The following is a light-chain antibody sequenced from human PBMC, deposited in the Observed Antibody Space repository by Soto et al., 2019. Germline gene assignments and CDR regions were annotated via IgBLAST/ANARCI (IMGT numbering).Light chain of an antibody. CDR1: SSDVGGYNY. Sequence: QSALTQPASVSASPGQSITISCTGTSSDVGGYNYVSWYQQHPGKAPKLMIYDVRNRPSGVSDRFSGSKSGNTASLTISGLQAEDEADYYCSSYTSSSTHVFGPGTKLTVL. J-gene: IGLJ1*01. CDR2: DVR. V-gene: IGLV2-14*01. CDR3: SSYTSSSTHV.